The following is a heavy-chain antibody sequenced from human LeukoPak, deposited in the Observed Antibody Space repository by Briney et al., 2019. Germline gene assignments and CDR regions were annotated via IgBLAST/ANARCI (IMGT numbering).Heavy chain of an antibody. J-gene: IGHJ4*02. CDR1: GFTFSSYG. CDR3: ARGGSGSHYYFDY. D-gene: IGHD1-26*01. Sequence: PGGSLRLSCAASGFTFSSYGMHWVRQAPGKGLEWVAVISYDGSNKYYADSVKGRFTISRDNSKNTLYLQMNSLRAEDTAVYYCARGGSGSHYYFDYWGQGTLVTVSS. V-gene: IGHV3-30*03. CDR2: ISYDGSNK.